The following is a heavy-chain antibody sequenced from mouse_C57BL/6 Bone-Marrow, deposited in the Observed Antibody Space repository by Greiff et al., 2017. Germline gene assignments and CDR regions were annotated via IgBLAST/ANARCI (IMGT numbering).Heavy chain of an antibody. Sequence: VMLVESGPGLVQPSQSLSITCTVSGFSLTSYGVHWVRQSPGKGLEWLGVIWRGGSTDYNAAFMSRLSITKDNSKSQVFFKMNSLQADDTAIYYCAKTLFITTVVATRDYAMDYWGQGTSVTVSS. D-gene: IGHD1-1*01. CDR2: IWRGGST. CDR1: GFSLTSYG. V-gene: IGHV2-5*01. CDR3: AKTLFITTVVATRDYAMDY. J-gene: IGHJ4*01.